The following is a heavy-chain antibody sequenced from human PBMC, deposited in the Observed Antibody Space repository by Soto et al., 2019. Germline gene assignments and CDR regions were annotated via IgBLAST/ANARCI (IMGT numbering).Heavy chain of an antibody. CDR1: GFTFSNYA. V-gene: IGHV3-30*18. CDR2: ISYDGSDK. Sequence: QVQLVESGGGVVQPGRSLRLSCAVSGFTFSNYAMHWARQAPGKGLEWVAVISYDGSDKNYADSGKGRFTISRDNSKNTLYLQMNSLRAEDTAVYYCANRLPFGVVIISDYYYGMDVWGQGTTVTVSS. D-gene: IGHD3-3*01. CDR3: ANRLPFGVVIISDYYYGMDV. J-gene: IGHJ6*02.